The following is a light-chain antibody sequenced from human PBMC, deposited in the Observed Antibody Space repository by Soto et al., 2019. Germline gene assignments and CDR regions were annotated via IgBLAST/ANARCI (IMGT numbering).Light chain of an antibody. CDR2: EVS. CDR3: SSYTSSSSPYV. Sequence: QSVLTQPASVSGSPGQSITISCTGTSSDVGGYNYVSWYQHHPGKAPKLMIYEVSNRPSGVSNRFSGSKSGNTASLTISGLQAEDEADYYCSSYTSSSSPYVFGPGTKLTVL. J-gene: IGLJ1*01. V-gene: IGLV2-14*01. CDR1: SSDVGGYNY.